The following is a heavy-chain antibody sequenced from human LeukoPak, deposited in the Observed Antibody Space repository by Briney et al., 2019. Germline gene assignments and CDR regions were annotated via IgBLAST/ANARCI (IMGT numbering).Heavy chain of an antibody. D-gene: IGHD3-22*01. J-gene: IGHJ4*02. CDR2: IRFDGGKK. CDR3: ARDGDSSGLDY. V-gene: IGHV3-30*02. CDR1: GFSFSTYG. Sequence: PGGSLRLSCAASGFSFSTYGFHWVRQAPGKGLEWVTFIRFDGGKKNYADSVKGRFAISRDNSKNTLYLQMNSLRAEDTAVYYCARDGDSSGLDYWGQGTLVTVSS.